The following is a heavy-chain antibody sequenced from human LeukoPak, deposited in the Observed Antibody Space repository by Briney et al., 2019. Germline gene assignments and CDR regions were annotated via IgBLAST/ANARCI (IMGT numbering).Heavy chain of an antibody. CDR3: AREDDSSGGTFDY. Sequence: ASVKVSCKASGYTFTGYYMHWVRQAPGQGLEWMGWINPNSGATNYAQKFQGRVTMTRDTSISTAYMELSRLRSDDTAVYYCAREDDSSGGTFDYWGQGTLVTVSS. CDR2: INPNSGAT. J-gene: IGHJ4*02. V-gene: IGHV1-2*02. D-gene: IGHD3-22*01. CDR1: GYTFTGYY.